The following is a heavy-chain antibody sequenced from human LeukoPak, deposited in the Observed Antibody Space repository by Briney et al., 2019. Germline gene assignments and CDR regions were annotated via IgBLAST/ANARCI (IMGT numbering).Heavy chain of an antibody. Sequence: SVKVSCKASGGTFSSYAISWVRQAPGQVLEWMGRIIPIFGMANHAQNFQGRVTITADKSTSTAYMELSSLTSEDTAVYFCARDADIAVAGISSANWFDPWGQGTLVTVSA. J-gene: IGHJ5*02. D-gene: IGHD6-19*01. CDR2: IIPIFGMA. V-gene: IGHV1-69*04. CDR1: GGTFSSYA. CDR3: ARDADIAVAGISSANWFDP.